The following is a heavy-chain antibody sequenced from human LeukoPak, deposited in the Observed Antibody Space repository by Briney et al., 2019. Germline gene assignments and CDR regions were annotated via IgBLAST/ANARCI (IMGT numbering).Heavy chain of an antibody. D-gene: IGHD6-19*01. CDR1: GGSISSYY. V-gene: IGHV4-59*01. CDR2: IYYSGST. J-gene: IGHJ4*02. CDR3: ARXLIAVAGYFDY. Sequence: SETLSLTCTVSGGSISSYYWSWIRQPPGKGLEWIGYIYYSGSTNYNPSLKSRVTISVDTSKNQFSLKLSSVTAADTAVYYCARXLIAVAGYFDYWGQGTLVTVSS.